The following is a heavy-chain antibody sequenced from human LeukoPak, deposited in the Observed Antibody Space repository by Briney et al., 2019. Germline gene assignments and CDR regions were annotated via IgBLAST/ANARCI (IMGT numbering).Heavy chain of an antibody. Sequence: GGSLRLSCAASRSTFDDYAMHWVRQAPGKGLEWVSLISGDGGSTYYADSVKGRFTISRDNSKNSLYLQMNSLRTEDTALYYCAKDSGSYYHPFFDYWGQGTLVTVSS. CDR2: ISGDGGST. CDR1: RSTFDDYA. CDR3: AKDSGSYYHPFFDY. J-gene: IGHJ4*02. V-gene: IGHV3-43*02. D-gene: IGHD1-26*01.